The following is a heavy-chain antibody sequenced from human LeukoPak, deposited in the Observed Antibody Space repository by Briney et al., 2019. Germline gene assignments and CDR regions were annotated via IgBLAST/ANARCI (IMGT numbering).Heavy chain of an antibody. D-gene: IGHD3-10*01. J-gene: IGHJ5*02. CDR1: GYSFKDYY. CDR3: ARGRTMIRGVSWFDP. V-gene: IGHV1-2*02. CDR2: INPHSGAT. Sequence: APMKVSCRASGYSFKDYYIHWVRQAPGQGLEWMGWINPHSGATKYALRFQGRVTMTRDTSTSTVYMELSSLRSDDTAVYYCARGRTMIRGVSWFDPWGQGTLVSVSS.